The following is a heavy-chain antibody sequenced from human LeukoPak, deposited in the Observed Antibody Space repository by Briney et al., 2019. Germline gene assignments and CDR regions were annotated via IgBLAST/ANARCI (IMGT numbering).Heavy chain of an antibody. J-gene: IGHJ4*02. CDR3: VRTDSGWLDY. CDR2: TYYRSKWYK. V-gene: IGHV6-1*01. CDR1: GVSVSNNNAA. Sequence: PSQTLSLTCAISGVSVSNNNAAWNWIRQSPSRGLEWLGRTYYRSKWYKSYAVSVKSRITIYPDTSKNQFSLQLNSVTPEDTAVYVCVRTDSGWLDYWGQGTLVTVSS. D-gene: IGHD6-19*01.